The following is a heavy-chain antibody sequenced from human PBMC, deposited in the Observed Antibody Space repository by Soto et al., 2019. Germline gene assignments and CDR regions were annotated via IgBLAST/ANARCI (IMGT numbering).Heavy chain of an antibody. J-gene: IGHJ3*02. CDR1: GYTFTSYG. CDR3: ARHPKALIHFRPTDACDI. V-gene: IGHV1-18*01. D-gene: IGHD3-16*01. CDR2: ISAYNGNT. Sequence: QVQLVQSGAEVKKPGASVKVSCKASGYTFTSYGISWVRQAPGHGLEWMGWISAYNGNTNYAQKLQGRVTMTTDTSTSTANMELRSLRSGDTAVYYCARHPKALIHFRPTDACDIWGQGTTVTVSS.